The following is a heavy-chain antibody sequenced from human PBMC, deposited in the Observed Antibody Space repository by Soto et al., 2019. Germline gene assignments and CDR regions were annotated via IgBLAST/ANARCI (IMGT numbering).Heavy chain of an antibody. D-gene: IGHD5-18*01. CDR2: IWYDGSNE. V-gene: IGHV3-33*01. CDR3: ATGQTAMANCFDY. J-gene: IGHJ4*02. Sequence: QVQLVESGGGVVQPGRSLRLSCAASGFSFSSYGMHWVRQAPGKGLEWVAVIWYDGSNEYYADSVKGRFSISRDNSKNTLFPQMSRLKVEDTALYYCATGQTAMANCFDYCGQGTLVTVSP. CDR1: GFSFSSYG.